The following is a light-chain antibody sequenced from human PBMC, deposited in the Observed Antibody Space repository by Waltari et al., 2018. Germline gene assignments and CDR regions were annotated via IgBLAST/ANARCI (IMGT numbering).Light chain of an antibody. CDR2: RDS. V-gene: IGLV3-9*01. Sequence: SSELTQPLSVSVALGQTASVTCGGHDIASKNVYWYQQKSGQAPVLVIYRDSNRPSGISERFSGSNSGNTATLTISRAQAGDEADYYCQVYDSTTYVFGTGTKVTVL. J-gene: IGLJ1*01. CDR1: DIASKN. CDR3: QVYDSTTYV.